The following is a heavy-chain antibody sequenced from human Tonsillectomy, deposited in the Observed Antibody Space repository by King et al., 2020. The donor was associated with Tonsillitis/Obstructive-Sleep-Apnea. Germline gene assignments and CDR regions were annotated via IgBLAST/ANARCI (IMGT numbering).Heavy chain of an antibody. CDR3: ARTGGYFSGTNFSDYYYLIKV. J-gene: IGHJ6*02. Sequence: VQLVESGAEVKKPGESLKIYCKSSGYNFNKFWIAWVRQMPGKGLEWMGIIYGGDSHTRYRQSFEGQVTITADKSISTAYLQWGSLKASDTAIYYCARTGGYFSGTNFSDYYYLIKVWGQGTTVTVFS. D-gene: IGHD3-10*01. V-gene: IGHV5-51*03. CDR1: GYNFNKFW. CDR2: IYGGDSHT.